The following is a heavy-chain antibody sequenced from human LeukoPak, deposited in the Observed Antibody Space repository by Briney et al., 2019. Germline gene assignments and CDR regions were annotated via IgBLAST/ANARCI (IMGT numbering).Heavy chain of an antibody. V-gene: IGHV1-2*02. CDR3: AIKGTYYDFWSGSSFDY. CDR1: GYTFTGYY. Sequence: ASVKVSCKASGYTFTGYYMHWVRQAPGQGLEWMGWINPNSGGTNYAQKFQGRVTMTRDTSISTAYMELSRLRSDDTAVYYCAIKGTYYDFWSGSSFDYWGQGTLVTVSS. J-gene: IGHJ4*02. D-gene: IGHD3-3*01. CDR2: INPNSGGT.